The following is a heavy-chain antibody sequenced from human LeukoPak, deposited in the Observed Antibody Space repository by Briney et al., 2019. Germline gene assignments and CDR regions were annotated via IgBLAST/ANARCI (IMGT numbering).Heavy chain of an antibody. Sequence: GGSLRLSCAASGFTFSSYAMSWVRQAPGKGLEWVSAIGGSGGTTYYADSVKGRFTISRENPKNTLHLQMNGLRPDDTAVYYCAKAVVGGTVGDYWGQGTLVTVSS. CDR3: AKAVVGGTVGDY. CDR2: IGGSGGTT. J-gene: IGHJ4*02. V-gene: IGHV3-23*01. CDR1: GFTFSSYA. D-gene: IGHD2-15*01.